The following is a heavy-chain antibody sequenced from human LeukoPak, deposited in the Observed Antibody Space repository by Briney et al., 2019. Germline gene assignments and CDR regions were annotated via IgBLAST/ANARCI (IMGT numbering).Heavy chain of an antibody. CDR1: GYTFTGYY. Sequence: ASVKVSCKASGYTFTGYYMHWVRQAPGQGLEWMGIINPSGGSTSYAQKFQGRVTMTRDMSTSTVYMELSSLRSEDTAVYYCARGAAAGTGDYWGQGTLVTVSS. CDR3: ARGAAAGTGDY. V-gene: IGHV1-46*01. CDR2: INPSGGST. J-gene: IGHJ4*02. D-gene: IGHD6-13*01.